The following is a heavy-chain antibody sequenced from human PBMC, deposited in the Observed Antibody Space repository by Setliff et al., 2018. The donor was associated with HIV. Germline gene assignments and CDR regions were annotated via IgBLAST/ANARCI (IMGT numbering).Heavy chain of an antibody. J-gene: IGHJ2*01. V-gene: IGHV3-23*01. D-gene: IGHD4-17*01. CDR2: ISNSGYYT. Sequence: LRLSCAASGFTFSGYAMSWVRQAPGKGLEWVSGISNSGYYTYYADSVKGRFTISRDNSKNTLYLQMNSLRAEDTAVYYCARDPYPYADYGDWYFDLWGRGTLVTVSS. CDR1: GFTFSGYA. CDR3: ARDPYPYADYGDWYFDL.